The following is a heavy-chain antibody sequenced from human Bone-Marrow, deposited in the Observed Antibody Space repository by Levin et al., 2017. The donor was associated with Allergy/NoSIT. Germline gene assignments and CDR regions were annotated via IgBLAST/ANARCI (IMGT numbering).Heavy chain of an antibody. J-gene: IGHJ2*01. CDR1: GGSFSGYY. CDR3: ARGLRGYCSGGSCWYFDL. Sequence: SETLSLTCAVYGGSFSGYYWSWIRQPPGKGLEWIGEINHSGSTNYNPSLKSRVTISVDTSKNQFSLKLSSVTAADTAVYYCARGLRGYCSGGSCWYFDLWGRGTLVTVSS. CDR2: INHSGST. D-gene: IGHD2-15*01. V-gene: IGHV4-34*01.